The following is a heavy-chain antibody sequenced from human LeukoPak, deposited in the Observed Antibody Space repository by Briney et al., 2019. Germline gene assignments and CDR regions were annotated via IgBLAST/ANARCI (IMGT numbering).Heavy chain of an antibody. V-gene: IGHV1-69*13. CDR1: GGTFSSYA. CDR3: ARVYRSGIQLWLLGC. CDR2: IIPIFGTA. J-gene: IGHJ4*02. Sequence: ASVKVSCKASGGTFSSYAISWVRQAPGQGLEWMGGIIPIFGTANYAQKFQGRVTITADESTSTAYMELSSLRSEDTAVYYCARVYRSGIQLWLLGCWGQGTLVTVSS. D-gene: IGHD5-18*01.